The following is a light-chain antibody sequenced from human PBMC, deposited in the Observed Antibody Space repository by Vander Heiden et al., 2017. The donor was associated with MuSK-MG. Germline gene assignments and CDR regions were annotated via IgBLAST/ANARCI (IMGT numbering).Light chain of an antibody. CDR2: GAY. V-gene: IGKV3-15*01. CDR3: QQYDNWPLA. Sequence: EIVMTQSPATLSVSPGESATLSCRASQSVSSNLAWYQQSPGQAPRLLIYGAYTRATGIPARFSGSGSGTEFTLTISSLQSEDFAVYYCQQYDNWPLAFGGGTKVEIK. J-gene: IGKJ4*01. CDR1: QSVSSN.